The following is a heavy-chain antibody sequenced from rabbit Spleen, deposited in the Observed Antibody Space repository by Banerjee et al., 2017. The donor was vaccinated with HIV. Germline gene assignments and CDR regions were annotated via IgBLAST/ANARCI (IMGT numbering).Heavy chain of an antibody. D-gene: IGHD8-1*01. V-gene: IGHV1S40*01. Sequence: QSLEESGGDLVKPGASLTLTCTASGVSFSSSYWICWVRQAPGKGLEWIACIDSGSSGFTYFATWAKGRFTISKTSSTTVTLQMTRLTAADTATYFCARDTGSSFSSYGMDLWGPGTLVTVS. CDR1: GVSFSSSYW. J-gene: IGHJ6*01. CDR3: ARDTGSSFSSYGMDL. CDR2: IDSGSSGFT.